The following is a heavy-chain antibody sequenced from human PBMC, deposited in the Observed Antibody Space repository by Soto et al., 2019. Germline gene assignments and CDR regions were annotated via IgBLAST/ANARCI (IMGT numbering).Heavy chain of an antibody. CDR3: AREVNNNYGMEV. CDR1: GASISSDDYY. Sequence: PSETVSRTCSISGASISSDDYYWSWFRQAAGKGLEWLGYISYSGSTYYNPSLKSRITISVDKSKTQFSTILSSVTDADTAVFYCAREVNNNYGMEVWGQGTTVT. CDR2: ISYSGST. V-gene: IGHV4-30-4*01. D-gene: IGHD1-1*01. J-gene: IGHJ6*02.